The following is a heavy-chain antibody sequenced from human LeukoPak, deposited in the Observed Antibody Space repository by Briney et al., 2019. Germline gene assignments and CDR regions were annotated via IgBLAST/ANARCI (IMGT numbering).Heavy chain of an antibody. J-gene: IGHJ4*02. D-gene: IGHD1-26*01. Sequence: ASVKVSRKASGYTFTSYDINWVRQATGQGLEWMGWMNPNSGNTGYAQKFQGRVTITRNTSISTAYMELSSLRSEDTAVYYCARFGGGATSYYFDYWGQGTLVTVSS. CDR2: MNPNSGNT. CDR1: GYTFTSYD. CDR3: ARFGGGATSYYFDY. V-gene: IGHV1-8*03.